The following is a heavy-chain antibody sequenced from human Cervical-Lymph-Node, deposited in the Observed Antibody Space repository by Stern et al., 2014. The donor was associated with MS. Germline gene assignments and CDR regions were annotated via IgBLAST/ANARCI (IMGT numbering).Heavy chain of an antibody. CDR3: ARGQTVETQYYYYGMDV. Sequence: VQLVESGGTLVKPGGSLRLSCVASGFTFSDYFLTWVRQAPGTGLEWVSYISNNGDTIYYADSVRGRFTISRDNAKNSLFLQMNSLRAEDTALYYCARGQTVETQYYYYGMDVWGRGTTVTVSS. CDR1: GFTFSDYF. V-gene: IGHV3-11*01. J-gene: IGHJ6*02. D-gene: IGHD4-23*01. CDR2: ISNNGDTI.